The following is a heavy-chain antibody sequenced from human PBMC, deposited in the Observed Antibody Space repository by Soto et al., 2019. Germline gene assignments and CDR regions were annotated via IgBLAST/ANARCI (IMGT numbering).Heavy chain of an antibody. V-gene: IGHV5-51*01. CDR2: IYPGDSDT. Sequence: GESLKISCKGSGYTFTNYWIGWVRQMPGKGLERMGIIYPGDSDTKYNPSFQGQVTISADKSITTTYLRWTSLKASDTAIYYCAASIFYYGMDVWGQGTTVTVSS. CDR3: AASIFYYGMDV. J-gene: IGHJ6*02. CDR1: GYTFTNYW.